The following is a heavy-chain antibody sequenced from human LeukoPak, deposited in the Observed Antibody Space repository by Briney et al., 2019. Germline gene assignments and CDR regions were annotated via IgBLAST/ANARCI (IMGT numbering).Heavy chain of an antibody. CDR1: GGSFSGYY. V-gene: IGHV4-34*01. J-gene: IGHJ4*02. CDR3: ARGQGTVTTH. CDR2: INHSGNA. D-gene: IGHD4-17*01. Sequence: PSETLSLTCADYGGSFSGYYWTWIRQPPGKGLEWIGEINHSGNANYNPSLKSRVTISLDMSENHFSLKLTSVTAADTAVYYCARGQGTVTTHWGQGTLVTVSS.